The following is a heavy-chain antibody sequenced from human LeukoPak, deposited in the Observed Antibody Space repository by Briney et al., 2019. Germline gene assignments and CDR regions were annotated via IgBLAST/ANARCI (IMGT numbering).Heavy chain of an antibody. V-gene: IGHV4-38-2*02. CDR2: IYHSGST. Sequence: SETLSLTCTVSGYSISSGYYWGWIRQPPGKGLEWIGSIYHSGSTYYNPSLKGRVTISVDTSKNQFSLKLSSVTAADTAVYYCARLDLGYCSSTSCYHGDYWGQGTLVTVSS. CDR3: ARLDLGYCSSTSCYHGDY. CDR1: GYSISSGYY. D-gene: IGHD2-2*01. J-gene: IGHJ4*02.